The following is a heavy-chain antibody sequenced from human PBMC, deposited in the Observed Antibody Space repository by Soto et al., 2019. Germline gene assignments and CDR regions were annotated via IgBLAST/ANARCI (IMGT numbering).Heavy chain of an antibody. V-gene: IGHV1-2*04. CDR2: INPNSGGT. CDR1: GYTFTGYY. J-gene: IGHJ6*02. CDR3: ARDGPHLYYGGNSYYYYYGMDV. Sequence: GASVKVSCKASGYTFTGYYMHWVRQAPGQGLEWMGWINPNSGGTNYAQKFQGWVTMTRDTSISTAYMELSRLRSDDTAVYYCARDGPHLYYGGNSYYYYYGMDVWGQGTTVTVSS. D-gene: IGHD4-17*01.